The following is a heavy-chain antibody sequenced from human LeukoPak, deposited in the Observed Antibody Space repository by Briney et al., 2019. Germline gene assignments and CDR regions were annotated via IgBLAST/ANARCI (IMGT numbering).Heavy chain of an antibody. J-gene: IGHJ4*02. CDR1: GFTFSSYA. V-gene: IGHV3-30*04. Sequence: PGRSLRLSCAASGFTFSSYAMHWVRQAPGKGLEWVAVISYDGSNKYYADSVKGRFTISRDNSKSTLYLQMNSLRAEDTAVYYCAKGGSYYGSGSYYPTEHFDYWGQGTLVTVSS. D-gene: IGHD3-10*01. CDR3: AKGGSYYGSGSYYPTEHFDY. CDR2: ISYDGSNK.